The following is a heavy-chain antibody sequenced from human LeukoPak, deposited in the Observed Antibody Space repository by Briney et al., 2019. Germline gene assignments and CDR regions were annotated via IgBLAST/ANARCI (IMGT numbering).Heavy chain of an antibody. J-gene: IGHJ6*03. CDR3: AKHPRTIFGVVRTYYMDV. V-gene: IGHV3-48*03. Sequence: GGSLRLSCAASGFTFSSYEMNWVRQAPGKGLEWVSYISSSGSTIYYADSVKGRFTISRDNSKNTLYLQMNSLRAEDTAVYYCAKHPRTIFGVVRTYYMDVWGKGTTVTVSS. CDR2: ISSSGSTI. D-gene: IGHD3-3*01. CDR1: GFTFSSYE.